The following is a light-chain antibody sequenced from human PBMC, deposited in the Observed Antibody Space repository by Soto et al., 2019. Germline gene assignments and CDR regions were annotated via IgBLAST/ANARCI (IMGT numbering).Light chain of an antibody. J-gene: IGKJ3*01. CDR3: QQRSNWPPFT. V-gene: IGKV3-11*01. Sequence: EIVLTQSPATLSLSPGERATLSCRASQSVSSYLAWYQQKPGQPPRLLIYDASNRATGIPARFSGSGSGTDFTLTIRSLEPEDFAVYYCQQRSNWPPFTFGPGTKVDI. CDR2: DAS. CDR1: QSVSSY.